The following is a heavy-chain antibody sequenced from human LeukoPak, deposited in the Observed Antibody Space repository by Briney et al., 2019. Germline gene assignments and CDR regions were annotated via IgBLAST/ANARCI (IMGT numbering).Heavy chain of an antibody. CDR1: GYSFTINW. J-gene: IGHJ2*01. CDR3: ARLVSGWYGDLDWYFDL. Sequence: GESLKISCKGSGYSFTINWIGWVRQMPGKGLEWMGFIYPGDSDTRYSPSFQGQVTISADKSINTAYLQWSSLKASDSAMYYCARLVSGWYGDLDWYFDLWGRGTLVTVSS. V-gene: IGHV5-51*01. D-gene: IGHD6-19*01. CDR2: IYPGDSDT.